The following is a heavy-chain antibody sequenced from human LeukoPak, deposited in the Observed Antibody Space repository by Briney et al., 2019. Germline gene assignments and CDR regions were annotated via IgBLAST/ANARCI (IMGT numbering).Heavy chain of an antibody. V-gene: IGHV3-48*01. CDR3: ARLRYHRWQQLALYYMDV. J-gene: IGHJ6*03. CDR2: ISSSSSTI. Sequence: PGGSLRLSCAASGFTFSSYSMLWVRQAPGKGLEWVSYISSSSSTIYYADSVKGRFTISRDNAKNSLYLQMNTLRAEDTAVYYCARLRYHRWQQLALYYMDVWGKGTTVTISS. D-gene: IGHD6-13*01. CDR1: GFTFSSYS.